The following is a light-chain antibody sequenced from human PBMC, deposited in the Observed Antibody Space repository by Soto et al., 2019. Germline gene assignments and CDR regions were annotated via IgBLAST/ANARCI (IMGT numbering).Light chain of an antibody. CDR3: QQSYSTPLT. Sequence: DIQMTQSPSSLSASVGDRVTITRRASQSISNYLNWYQRKPGKAPEFLIYAASSLQSGVPSRFSGSGSGTDFTLTISSLQPEDFATYYCQQSYSTPLTFGGGTKVEMK. V-gene: IGKV1-39*01. J-gene: IGKJ4*01. CDR2: AAS. CDR1: QSISNY.